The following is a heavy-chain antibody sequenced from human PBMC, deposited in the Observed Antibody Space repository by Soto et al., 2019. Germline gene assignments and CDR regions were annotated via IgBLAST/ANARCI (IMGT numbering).Heavy chain of an antibody. J-gene: IGHJ4*02. Sequence: HPGGSLRLSCEASGFTFSSYWMNWVRQAPGKGLEWVANIRQDGSEKNYVDSVKGRFTISRDNAKNSLYLEMNSLRVEDTAVYYCARSIDYWGQGTLVTVSS. CDR1: GFTFSSYW. CDR2: IRQDGSEK. V-gene: IGHV3-7*01. CDR3: ARSIDY.